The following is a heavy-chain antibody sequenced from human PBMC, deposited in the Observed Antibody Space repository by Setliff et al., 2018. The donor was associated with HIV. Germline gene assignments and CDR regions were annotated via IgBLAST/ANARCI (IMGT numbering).Heavy chain of an antibody. D-gene: IGHD1-20*01. Sequence: SLKISCAASGFTFNNYGMHWVRQAPGKGLEWVAFIRYDAATKYYADSVEGRFTISRDNSKNTLYLQMSSLRAEDTAMYYRAKISGTFRYIDCWGQGTLVTVSS. CDR3: AKISGTFRYIDC. V-gene: IGHV3-30*02. CDR2: IRYDAATK. J-gene: IGHJ4*02. CDR1: GFTFNNYG.